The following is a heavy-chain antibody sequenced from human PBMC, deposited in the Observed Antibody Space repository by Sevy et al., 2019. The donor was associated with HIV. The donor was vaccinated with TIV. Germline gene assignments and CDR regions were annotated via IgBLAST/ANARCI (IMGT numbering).Heavy chain of an antibody. V-gene: IGHV6-1*01. CDR2: TYYRSKWYN. D-gene: IGHD6-13*01. Sequence: SQTLSLTCAISGDSVSSNSATWNWIRQSPSRGLEWLGRTYYRSKWYNDYAVSVKSRITINPDTPKNHFSLQLNSVTPEDTAVYYCARDLGSSHNWFDPWGQGTLVTVSS. CDR3: ARDLGSSHNWFDP. CDR1: GDSVSSNSAT. J-gene: IGHJ5*02.